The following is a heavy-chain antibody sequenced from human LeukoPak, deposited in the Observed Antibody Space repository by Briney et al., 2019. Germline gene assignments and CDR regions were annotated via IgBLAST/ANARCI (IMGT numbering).Heavy chain of an antibody. CDR3: ARAYCGGDCAVGNY. CDR2: INPDSGGT. D-gene: IGHD2-21*01. V-gene: IGHV1-2*02. CDR1: GHTFTDFY. Sequence: GASVKVSCKASGHTFTDFYIHWVRQAPGQGLEWMAWINPDSGGTSHAQKFQGRVTMTRYTSTNTVYMELSRLTSDDTAVYYCARAYCGGDCAVGNYWGQGTLVTVSS. J-gene: IGHJ4*02.